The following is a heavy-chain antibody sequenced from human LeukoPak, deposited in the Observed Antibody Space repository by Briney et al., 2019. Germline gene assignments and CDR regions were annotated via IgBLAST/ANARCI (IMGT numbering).Heavy chain of an antibody. CDR2: IYSGGST. CDR3: ARTLARASSSGSYYGAFDI. CDR1: GFTFDDYA. Sequence: GGSLRLSCAASGFTFDDYAMSWVRQAPGKGLEWVSVIYSGGSTYYADSVKGRFTISRDNSKNTLYLQMNSLRAEDTAVYYCARTLARASSSGSYYGAFDIWGQGTMVTVSS. V-gene: IGHV3-53*01. D-gene: IGHD1-26*01. J-gene: IGHJ3*02.